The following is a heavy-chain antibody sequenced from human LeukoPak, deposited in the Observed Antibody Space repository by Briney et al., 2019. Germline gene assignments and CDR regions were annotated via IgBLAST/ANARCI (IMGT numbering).Heavy chain of an antibody. V-gene: IGHV4-59*11. J-gene: IGHJ5*02. D-gene: IGHD6-13*01. CDR3: ARRYRGESSSWDWFDP. CDR2: ISYSGYT. CDR1: GGSISSHY. Sequence: PSETLSLTCTVSGGSISSHYWNWIRLPPGKGLEWIGYISYSGYTTYNPSLKSRVTMSVDTSKNQFSLKLTSVTAADTAVYYCARRYRGESSSWDWFDPWGLGTLVTVSS.